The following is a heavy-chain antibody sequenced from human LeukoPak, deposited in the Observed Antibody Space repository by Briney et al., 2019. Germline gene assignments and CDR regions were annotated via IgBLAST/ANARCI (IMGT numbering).Heavy chain of an antibody. CDR1: GFTFSGYA. J-gene: IGHJ4*02. D-gene: IGHD4-23*01. Sequence: GGYLRLSCAASGFTFSGYAMSWVRQAPGKGLEWVSGISGRGDNTYYADSVKGRFTISRDNSKNTLRLQMNSLRDEDTAVYYCAKRVQGNTGPFHCWGQGTLASVSS. V-gene: IGHV3-23*01. CDR3: AKRVQGNTGPFHC. CDR2: ISGRGDNT.